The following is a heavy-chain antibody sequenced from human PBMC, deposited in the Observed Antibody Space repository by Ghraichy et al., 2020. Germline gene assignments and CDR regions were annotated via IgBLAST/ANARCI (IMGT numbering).Heavy chain of an antibody. Sequence: ASVKVSCKASGYTFTGHYIHWVRQAPGQGLEWMGRIDPNSGATKFAPKFQDRVTMTRDTSITTGYMELKRLTSDDTAVYYCATDGGGGKWEGNWFDPWGQGTLVTVSS. J-gene: IGHJ5*02. CDR2: IDPNSGAT. V-gene: IGHV1-2*06. CDR1: GYTFTGHY. CDR3: ATDGGGGKWEGNWFDP. D-gene: IGHD1-26*01.